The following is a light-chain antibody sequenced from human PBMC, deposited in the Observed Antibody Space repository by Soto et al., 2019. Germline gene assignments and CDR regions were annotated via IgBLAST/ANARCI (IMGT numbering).Light chain of an antibody. CDR2: DTS. CDR3: QQYSNWPPIT. J-gene: IGKJ5*01. V-gene: IGKV3-15*01. CDR1: QSVSSK. Sequence: EMVMTQSPATLSVSPGERATLSCRASQSVSSKLAWYQQKPGQAPRLLIYDTSTRATGIPARFSGSGSGTEFTLTISSLQSEDFAVYYCQQYSNWPPITFG.